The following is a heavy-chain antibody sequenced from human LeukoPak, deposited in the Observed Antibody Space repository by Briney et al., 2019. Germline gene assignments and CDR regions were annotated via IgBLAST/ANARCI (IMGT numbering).Heavy chain of an antibody. J-gene: IGHJ4*02. D-gene: IGHD3-9*01. Sequence: ASMKVSCKASGYTFTSYAMNWVRQAPGQGLEWMGWINTNTGNPTYAQGFTGRFVFSLDTSVSTAYLQTSSLKAEDTAVYYCARTTSNYDILTGYYYVDTDFDYWGQGTLVTVSS. CDR1: GYTFTSYA. CDR3: ARTTSNYDILTGYYYVDTDFDY. V-gene: IGHV7-4-1*02. CDR2: INTNTGNP.